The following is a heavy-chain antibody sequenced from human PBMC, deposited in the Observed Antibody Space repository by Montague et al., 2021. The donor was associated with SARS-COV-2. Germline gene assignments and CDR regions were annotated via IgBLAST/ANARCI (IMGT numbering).Heavy chain of an antibody. J-gene: IGHJ4*02. V-gene: IGHV4-59*07. D-gene: IGHD2-15*01. CDR2: THSTGST. CDR3: ARAVVGAKTATIES. CDR1: GGSINNYF. Sequence: SDTLSLTCSLSGGSINNYFWGWIRQSPGKGLEWVGYTHSTGSTAYNPSLKSRVIISVDTSKTQISLKLSSVSAADTALYYCARAVVGAKTATIESWGQGTLVTVSS.